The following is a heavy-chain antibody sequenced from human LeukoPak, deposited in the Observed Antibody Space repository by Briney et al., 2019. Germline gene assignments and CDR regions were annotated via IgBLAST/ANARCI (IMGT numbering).Heavy chain of an antibody. Sequence: AXVKVSCKASGYTFATYYMHWVRQAPGQGLEWRGIINPSGGSTSYAQKFQGRVTMTRDTSTSTVYMELSSLRSEDTAVYYCARDQMTAGNYAFDIWGQGTMVTVSS. CDR3: ARDQMTAGNYAFDI. J-gene: IGHJ3*02. D-gene: IGHD2-21*02. CDR1: GYTFATYY. CDR2: INPSGGST. V-gene: IGHV1-46*01.